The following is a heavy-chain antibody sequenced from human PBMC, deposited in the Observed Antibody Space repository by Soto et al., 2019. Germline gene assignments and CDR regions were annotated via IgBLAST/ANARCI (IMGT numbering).Heavy chain of an antibody. Sequence: SETLSLTCAVSGGSISSGGYYWSWIRQHPGKGLEWIGYIYHSGTTYYNPSLKSRVTISVDTSKNQFSLKLTPVTAADTAVYYCARVRGNQLLWWFDPWGQGTLVTVSS. J-gene: IGHJ5*02. CDR2: IYHSGTT. V-gene: IGHV4-31*11. CDR3: ARVRGNQLLWWFDP. D-gene: IGHD2-2*01. CDR1: GGSISSGGYY.